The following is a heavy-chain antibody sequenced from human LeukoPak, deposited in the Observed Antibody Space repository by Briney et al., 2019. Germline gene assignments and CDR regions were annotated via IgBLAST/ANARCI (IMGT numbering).Heavy chain of an antibody. V-gene: IGHV1-69*04. Sequence: ASVKVPCNASGGTFSSYAISWVRQAPGQGLEWMGRIIPILGIANYAQKFQGRVTITADKSTSTAYMELSSLRSEDTAVYYCADSSWYGNYFDYWGQGTLVTVSS. J-gene: IGHJ4*02. CDR3: ADSSWYGNYFDY. CDR1: GGTFSSYA. CDR2: IIPILGIA. D-gene: IGHD6-13*01.